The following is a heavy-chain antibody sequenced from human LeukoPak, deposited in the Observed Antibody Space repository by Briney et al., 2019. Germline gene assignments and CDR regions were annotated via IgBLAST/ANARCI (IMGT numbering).Heavy chain of an antibody. CDR3: ARAPGPYCGGDCQGPFDY. Sequence: ASVKVSCKVSGFTFSGSYIHWVRQAPGQGLEWMGWVSLNSGDTSYAEKFQGRVTMTRDTSITTAYMDLSSLKSDDTAVYYCARAPGPYCGGDCQGPFDYWGQGTLVTVSS. CDR1: GFTFSGSY. V-gene: IGHV1-2*02. D-gene: IGHD2-21*02. CDR2: VSLNSGDT. J-gene: IGHJ4*02.